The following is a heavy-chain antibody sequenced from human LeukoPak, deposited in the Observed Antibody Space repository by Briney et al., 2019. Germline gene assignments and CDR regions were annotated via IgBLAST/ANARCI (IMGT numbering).Heavy chain of an antibody. CDR1: GFSFSNSW. Sequence: PGGSLRLSCAASGFSFSNSWMHWVRQAPGKGLEWVSLVTWDGGSTYYADTVKGRFTISRDNTKNSLYLQMNSLRPEDTGLYYCVKATTTSDYYYMDVWGTGTTVIVSS. D-gene: IGHD1-26*01. V-gene: IGHV3-43D*04. J-gene: IGHJ6*03. CDR2: VTWDGGST. CDR3: VKATTTSDYYYMDV.